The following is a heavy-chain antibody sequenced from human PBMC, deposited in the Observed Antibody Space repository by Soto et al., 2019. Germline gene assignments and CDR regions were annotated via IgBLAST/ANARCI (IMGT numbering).Heavy chain of an antibody. CDR2: IIPIFGTA. CDR1: GSTFSSYA. V-gene: IGHV1-69*06. CDR3: AQRFVRITIFGVAQGGWFDP. J-gene: IGHJ5*02. D-gene: IGHD3-3*01. Sequence: SVKVSCKASGSTFSSYAISWVRQAPGQGLEWMGGIIPIFGTANYAQKFQGRVTITADKSTSTAYMELSSLRSEDTAVYYCAQRFVRITIFGVAQGGWFDPWGQGTLVTVSS.